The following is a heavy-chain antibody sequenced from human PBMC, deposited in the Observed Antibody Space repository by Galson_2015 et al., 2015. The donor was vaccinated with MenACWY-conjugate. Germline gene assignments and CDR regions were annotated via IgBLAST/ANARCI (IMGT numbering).Heavy chain of an antibody. D-gene: IGHD1-26*01. CDR2: IYHSGST. CDR3: AGRIGRPY. Sequence: SETLSLTCTVSGGSISSSSYYWGWIRQPPGQGLEWIGEIYHSGSTNYNPSLKSRVTISVDRSDNQFSLRLTSVTAADTAVYYCAGRIGRPYWRPGTLVTVSS. CDR1: GGSISSSSYY. V-gene: IGHV4-39*07. J-gene: IGHJ4*02.